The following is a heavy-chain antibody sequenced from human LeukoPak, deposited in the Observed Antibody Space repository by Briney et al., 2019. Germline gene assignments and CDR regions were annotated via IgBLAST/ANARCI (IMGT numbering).Heavy chain of an antibody. J-gene: IGHJ4*02. CDR1: GFTFSDYY. CDR3: APFGGWELPVFDY. CDR2: ITSSGRTI. D-gene: IGHD1-26*01. Sequence: KSGGSLRLSCAASGFTFSDYYMSWIRQAPGKGLEWISYITSSGRTIYSTDSVKGRFTISRDNAKNSLYLQMDSLRAEDTAVYYCAPFGGWELPVFDYWGQGTLVTVSS. V-gene: IGHV3-11*04.